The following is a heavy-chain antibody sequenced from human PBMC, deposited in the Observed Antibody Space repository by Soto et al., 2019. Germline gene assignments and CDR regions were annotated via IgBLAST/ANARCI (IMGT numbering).Heavy chain of an antibody. D-gene: IGHD2-8*02. CDR1: GFTVSSKY. J-gene: IGHJ4*02. CDR3: ARDSYFTV. V-gene: IGHV3-53*01. CDR2: IYNSGTT. Sequence: GGSLRLSCVASGFTVSSKYMSWVRQAPGKGLEWVSIIYNSGTTYYADSVKGRFTVSRDNSKNTLYLQMNSLRAEDTAIYYCARDSYFTVWGQGTLVTVSS.